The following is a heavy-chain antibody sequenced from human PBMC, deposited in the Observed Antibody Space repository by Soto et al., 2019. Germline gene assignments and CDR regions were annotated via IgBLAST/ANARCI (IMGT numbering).Heavy chain of an antibody. D-gene: IGHD2-2*01. CDR2: ISGSGGST. CDR3: APRGAYCSSTSCQSVSGY. J-gene: IGHJ4*02. V-gene: IGHV3-23*01. Sequence: MSRIRKETRKGLEWVSAISGSGGSTYYADSVKGRFTISRDNSKNTLYLQMNSLRAEDTAVYYCAPRGAYCSSTSCQSVSGYWGQGTLVTVSS.